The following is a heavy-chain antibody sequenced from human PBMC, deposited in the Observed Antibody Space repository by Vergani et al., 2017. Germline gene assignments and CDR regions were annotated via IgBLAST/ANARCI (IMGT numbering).Heavy chain of an antibody. Sequence: QEQLVHSGPELKKPGASVKVSCKASGYSFNNYAIHWVRQAPGQGLEWMGWINPTTGNPTYARAFTGRFVFSLDTSISTADLQIGSLKAEDTAVYFCGRAKRCRLAVGATDAWVQGTLLTVSS. CDR3: GRAKRCRLAVGATDA. CDR1: GYSFNNYA. D-gene: IGHD6-19*01. V-gene: IGHV7-4-1*01. CDR2: INPTTGNP. J-gene: IGHJ5*02.